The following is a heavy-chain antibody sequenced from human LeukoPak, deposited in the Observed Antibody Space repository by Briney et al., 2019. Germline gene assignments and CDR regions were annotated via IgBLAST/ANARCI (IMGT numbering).Heavy chain of an antibody. Sequence: GASLRLSCAASGLVFSNFAMNWVRQAPGKGPEWVSSINEGGDKTHYADPVRGRFTISRDNSKNTLYLQMNSLRAEDTAVYYCAKQYLVGDYWGQGTLVTVSS. J-gene: IGHJ4*02. CDR1: GLVFSNFA. D-gene: IGHD3-9*01. CDR3: AKQYLVGDY. CDR2: INEGGDKT. V-gene: IGHV3-23*01.